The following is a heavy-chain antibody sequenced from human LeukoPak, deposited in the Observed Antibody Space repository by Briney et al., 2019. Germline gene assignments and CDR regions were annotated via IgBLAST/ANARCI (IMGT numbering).Heavy chain of an antibody. Sequence: GASVKVSCKASGYTFTSYGISWVRQAPGQGLEWMGWISAYNGNTNYAQKLQGRVTMTTDTSTSTAYMELSSLRSEDTAVYYCATGYYYDGSGYGHDYWGQGTLVTVSS. V-gene: IGHV1-18*01. J-gene: IGHJ4*02. CDR1: GYTFTSYG. CDR2: ISAYNGNT. D-gene: IGHD3-22*01. CDR3: ATGYYYDGSGYGHDY.